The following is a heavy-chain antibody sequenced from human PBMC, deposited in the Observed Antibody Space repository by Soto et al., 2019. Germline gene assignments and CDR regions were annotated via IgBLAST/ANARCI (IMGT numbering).Heavy chain of an antibody. Sequence: GSLRLSWAASGCSFSDYSMSWVSQATGKGLEWVSGVSGGGGVTNYADSVKGRFTISRDNSKNTVYLQMNGLRAEDTAIYYCAKGRCSGTSCYSDYWGQGTLVTVSS. D-gene: IGHD2-15*01. CDR1: GCSFSDYS. J-gene: IGHJ4*02. CDR3: AKGRCSGTSCYSDY. CDR2: VSGGGGVT. V-gene: IGHV3-23*01.